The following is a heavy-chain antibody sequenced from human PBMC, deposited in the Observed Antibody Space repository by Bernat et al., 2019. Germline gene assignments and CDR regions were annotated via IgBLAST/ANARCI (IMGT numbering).Heavy chain of an antibody. CDR3: ARVFKGSSSSKKYYYYGMDV. Sequence: QVQLVQSGVEVKKPGASVKVSCKASGYTFTSYDINWVRQATGQGLEWMGWMNPNSGNTGYAQKFQGRVTMTRNTSISTAYMELSSLRSEDTAVYYCARVFKGSSSSKKYYYYGMDVWGQGTTVTVSS. CDR1: GYTFTSYD. J-gene: IGHJ6*02. CDR2: MNPNSGNT. V-gene: IGHV1-8*01. D-gene: IGHD6-6*01.